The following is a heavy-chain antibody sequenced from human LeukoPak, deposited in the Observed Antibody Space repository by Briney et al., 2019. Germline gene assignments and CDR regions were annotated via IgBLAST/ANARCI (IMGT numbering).Heavy chain of an antibody. J-gene: IGHJ4*02. CDR2: ISAYNGNT. CDR3: ARDRSGGVAGTPDN. CDR1: GNTFMSYG. V-gene: IGHV1-18*01. D-gene: IGHD6-19*01. Sequence: ASVKVSCKASGNTFMSYGITWMRQAPGQGLEWMGWISAYNGNTNYAQKFQGRVTMTTDTSTSIGYMELRSLRSDDTAVYYCARDRSGGVAGTPDNWGQGTLVTVSP.